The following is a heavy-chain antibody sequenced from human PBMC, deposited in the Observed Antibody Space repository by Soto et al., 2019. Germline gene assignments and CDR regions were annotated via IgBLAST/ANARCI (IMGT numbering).Heavy chain of an antibody. V-gene: IGHV1-18*01. D-gene: IGHD4-17*01. CDR2: ISAYNGNT. CDR3: AREGMTTVTTYYYYYMDV. CDR1: CYTLSRYC. Sequence: GGPGEVSRKGFCYTLSRYCINWVRQGPGQRVEWMGWISAYNGNTNYAQKLQGRVTMTTDTSTSTAYMELRSLRSDDTAVYYCAREGMTTVTTYYYYYMDVWGKGTTVTVSS. J-gene: IGHJ6*03.